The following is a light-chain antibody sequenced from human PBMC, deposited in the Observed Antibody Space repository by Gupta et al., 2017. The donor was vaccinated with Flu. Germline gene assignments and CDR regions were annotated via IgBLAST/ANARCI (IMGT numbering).Light chain of an antibody. CDR3: QQDDSCPFI. CDR2: GAS. J-gene: IGKJ4*01. Sequence: PSSQSASTGDRVTITFRASQDIRKYLAWYQQKPGKAPKLLIYGASTLQSGAPSRFSGSGSGTDFTLTVSYLQSEDFATYYCQQDDSCPFIFGGGTKVEVK. V-gene: IGKV1-8*01. CDR1: QDIRKY.